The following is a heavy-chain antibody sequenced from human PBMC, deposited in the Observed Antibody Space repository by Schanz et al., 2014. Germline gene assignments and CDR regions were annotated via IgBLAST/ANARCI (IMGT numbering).Heavy chain of an antibody. CDR2: ISSSGSTI. CDR3: VREDMVRGIRAFDI. J-gene: IGHJ3*02. V-gene: IGHV3-48*04. CDR1: GFNFRNYW. D-gene: IGHD3-10*01. Sequence: EGQLVESGGGLVQPGGSLRLSCVVSGFNFRNYWMSWVRQAPGKGLEWVSYISSSGSTIYYADSVKGRFTISRDNAKNSLFLQMNSLTAEDTAVYYCVREDMVRGIRAFDIWGQGTMVTVSS.